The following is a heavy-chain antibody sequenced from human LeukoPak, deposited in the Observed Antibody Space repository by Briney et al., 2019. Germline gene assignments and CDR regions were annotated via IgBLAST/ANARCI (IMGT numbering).Heavy chain of an antibody. Sequence: SETLSLTCAVYGGSFSGYYWSWIRQPPGKGLEWIGEINHSGSTNYNPSLKSRVTISVDTSKNQFSLKLSSVTAADTAVYYCASYYYDSCGYYGGDYWGQGTLVTVSS. D-gene: IGHD3-22*01. CDR3: ASYYYDSCGYYGGDY. CDR1: GGSFSGYY. V-gene: IGHV4-34*01. J-gene: IGHJ4*02. CDR2: INHSGST.